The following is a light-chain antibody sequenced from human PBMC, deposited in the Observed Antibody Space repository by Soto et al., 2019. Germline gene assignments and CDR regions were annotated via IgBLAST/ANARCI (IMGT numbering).Light chain of an antibody. Sequence: QSVLTKPASVSGSPGQSITISCTGTSSDVGTYNYVSWYQQHPGKAPKLIIYEVSNRPSGVSNRFSGSKSANTASLTISGLQAEDEADYYCSSYTISSTFVFGTGTKLTVL. J-gene: IGLJ1*01. CDR1: SSDVGTYNY. CDR2: EVS. CDR3: SSYTISSTFV. V-gene: IGLV2-14*01.